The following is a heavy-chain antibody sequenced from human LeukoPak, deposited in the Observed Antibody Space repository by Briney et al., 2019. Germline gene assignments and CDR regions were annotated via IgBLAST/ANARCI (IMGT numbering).Heavy chain of an antibody. Sequence: PSGTLSLTCAVSGYSISSGYYWGWIRQHPGKGLGWLGRKHRGGSTYYNPSLEGRVTISIDTSMNQFSLRLSSVTAADTTDTAVYYCARSWNFGRAVEAFDIWGQGIMVTVSS. CDR3: ARSWNFGRAVEAFDI. CDR2: KHRGGST. D-gene: IGHD1-1*01. CDR1: GYSISSGYY. V-gene: IGHV4-38-2*01. J-gene: IGHJ3*02.